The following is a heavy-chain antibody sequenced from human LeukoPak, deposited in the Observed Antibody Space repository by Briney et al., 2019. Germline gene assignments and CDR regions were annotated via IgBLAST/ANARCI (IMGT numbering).Heavy chain of an antibody. V-gene: IGHV3-48*03. Sequence: GGSLRLSCAASGFTFRSYEMNWVRQAPGKGLEWITYIRSSGSTIYYADSVKGRFTISRDNAKNSLYLQMNSLRAEDTAVYYCARVGVYCSGGSCYLGYFQHWGQGTLVTVSS. CDR2: IRSSGSTI. CDR1: GFTFRSYE. CDR3: ARVGVYCSGGSCYLGYFQH. J-gene: IGHJ1*01. D-gene: IGHD2-15*01.